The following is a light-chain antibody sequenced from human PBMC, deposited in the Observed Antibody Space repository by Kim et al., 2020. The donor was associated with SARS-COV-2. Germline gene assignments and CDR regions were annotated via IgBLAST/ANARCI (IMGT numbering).Light chain of an antibody. Sequence: EPASISCRSSQSIMDSHGYNSLDWYLQKPGQSPQLLIYLGSNRASGVPDRFSGSGSGTDFTLKISRVEAEDVGVYYCMQALQTPYSFGQGTKLEI. CDR3: MQALQTPYS. V-gene: IGKV2-28*01. CDR1: QSIMDSHGYNS. J-gene: IGKJ2*03. CDR2: LGS.